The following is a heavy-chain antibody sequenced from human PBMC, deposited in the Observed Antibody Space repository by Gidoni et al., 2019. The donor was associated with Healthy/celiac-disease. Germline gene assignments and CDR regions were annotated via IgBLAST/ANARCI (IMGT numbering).Heavy chain of an antibody. CDR2: IKSKTDGGTT. CDR1: GFTFSNAW. V-gene: IGHV3-15*01. J-gene: IGHJ4*02. D-gene: IGHD3-10*01. CDR3: TSSGSYYNVGY. Sequence: LRLSCAASGFTFSNAWMSWVRQAPGKGLEWVGRIKSKTDGGTTDYAAPVKGRFTISSDDSKNTLYLQMNSLKTEDTAVYYCTSSGSYYNVGYWGQGTLVTVSS.